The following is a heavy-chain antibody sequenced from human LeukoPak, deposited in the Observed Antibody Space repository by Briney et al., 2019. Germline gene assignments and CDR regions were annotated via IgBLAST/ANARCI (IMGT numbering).Heavy chain of an antibody. D-gene: IGHD6-6*01. V-gene: IGHV4-31*03. Sequence: SETLSLTCTVSGDSISSGGYYWSWIRQHPGKGLEWIGYIYYSGSTYYNPSLKSRVTISVDTSKNQFSLKLSSVTAADTAVYYCARDRPLDEYISSPTYYYGMDVWGQGTTVTVSS. CDR1: GDSISSGGYY. CDR2: IYYSGST. J-gene: IGHJ6*02. CDR3: ARDRPLDEYISSPTYYYGMDV.